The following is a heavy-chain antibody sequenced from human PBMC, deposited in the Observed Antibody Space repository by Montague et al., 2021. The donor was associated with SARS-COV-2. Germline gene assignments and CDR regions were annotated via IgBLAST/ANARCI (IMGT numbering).Heavy chain of an antibody. V-gene: IGHV3-21*01. Sequence: SLRLSCAASGFTFSSYSMNWVRQAPGKGLEWVSSISSSSSYIYYADSVKGRFTISRDNAKNSLYLQMNSLRAEDTAVYYCARDRLNTDYDILTGYSAGPNWFDPWGQGTLVTVSS. CDR3: ARDRLNTDYDILTGYSAGPNWFDP. CDR1: GFTFSSYS. CDR2: ISSSSSYI. D-gene: IGHD3-9*01. J-gene: IGHJ5*02.